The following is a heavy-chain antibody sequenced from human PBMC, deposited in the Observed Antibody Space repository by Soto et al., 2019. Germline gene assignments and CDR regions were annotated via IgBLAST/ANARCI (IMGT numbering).Heavy chain of an antibody. V-gene: IGHV3-30-3*01. Sequence: QVQLVESGGGVVQPGRSLRLSCAASGFAFSSYAMHWVRQAPGKALEWVAVISYDGSNKYYADSVKGRFTISRDNSKNTLYLQMNSLRAEDTAVYYCARDLSGSGDWGQGTLVTVSS. CDR3: ARDLSGSGD. CDR2: ISYDGSNK. J-gene: IGHJ4*02. D-gene: IGHD3-10*01. CDR1: GFAFSSYA.